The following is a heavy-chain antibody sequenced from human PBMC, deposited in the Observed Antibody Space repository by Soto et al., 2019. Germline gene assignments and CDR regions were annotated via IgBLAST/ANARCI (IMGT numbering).Heavy chain of an antibody. CDR2: INPSGGTT. CDR1: GYTFTNYY. Sequence: GASVKVSCKASGYTFTNYYMHWVRQAPGQGLEWMGIINPSGGTTTYAQEFQGRVTMTRDTSTSTVYMELSSLRSEDTAVYYCARDSHPVVVTDIDAFDFWG. J-gene: IGHJ3*01. D-gene: IGHD2-21*02. V-gene: IGHV1-46*01. CDR3: ARDSHPVVVTDIDAFDF.